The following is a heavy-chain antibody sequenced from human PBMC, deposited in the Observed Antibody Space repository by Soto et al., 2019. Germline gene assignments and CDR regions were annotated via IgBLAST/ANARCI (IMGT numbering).Heavy chain of an antibody. CDR3: ARDHGDYYGMDV. Sequence: GGSLRLSCAASGFTLSSYNMNWVRQAPGKGLEWVSSISSRSSYMYYADSVKGRFTISRDNAKNSLYLQMNSLRAEDTAVYYCARDHGDYYGMDVWGQGTTVTVSS. J-gene: IGHJ6*02. CDR1: GFTLSSYN. CDR2: ISSRSSYM. V-gene: IGHV3-21*01.